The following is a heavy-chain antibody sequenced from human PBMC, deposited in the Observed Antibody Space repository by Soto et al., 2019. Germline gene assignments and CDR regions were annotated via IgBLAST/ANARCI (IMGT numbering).Heavy chain of an antibody. CDR2: IYYSGST. CDR1: GGSISSYY. D-gene: IGHD5-12*01. CDR3: ARANSLTSTTSLRYYYYGMDV. Sequence: KPSETLSLTCTVSGGSISSYYWSWIRQPPGKGLEWIGYIYYSGSTNYNPSLKSRVTISVDTSKNQFSLKLSSVTAADTAVYYCARANSLTSTTSLRYYYYGMDVWGQGTTVTVSS. V-gene: IGHV4-59*01. J-gene: IGHJ6*02.